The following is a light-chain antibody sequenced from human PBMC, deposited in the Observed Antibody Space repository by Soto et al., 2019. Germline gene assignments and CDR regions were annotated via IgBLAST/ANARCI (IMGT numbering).Light chain of an antibody. CDR3: CSYAGSSTWV. Sequence: QSALTQPRSVSGSPGQSVTISCTGTSSDVGAYNYVSWYQQHPVKAPKLMISDVNTRPSGVPDRFSGSKSGNTASLTISGLQDEDEADYYCCSYAGSSTWVFGGGTKLTVL. J-gene: IGLJ3*02. V-gene: IGLV2-11*01. CDR1: SSDVGAYNY. CDR2: DVN.